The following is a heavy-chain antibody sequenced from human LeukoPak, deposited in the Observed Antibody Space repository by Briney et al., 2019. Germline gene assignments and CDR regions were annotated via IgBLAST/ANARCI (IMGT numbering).Heavy chain of an antibody. J-gene: IGHJ5*02. D-gene: IGHD2-15*01. CDR2: INTDTGNP. CDR1: GYTFTEYA. V-gene: IGHV7-4-1*02. CDR3: ARAGYCSGGSCNNWFDP. Sequence: GASVKVSCKASGYTFTEYAMNWVRQAPGQGPEWMGWINTDTGNPTYAQGFTGRFVFSLDTSVSTAHLQISSLKAEDTAVYYCARAGYCSGGSCNNWFDPWGQGTLVTVSS.